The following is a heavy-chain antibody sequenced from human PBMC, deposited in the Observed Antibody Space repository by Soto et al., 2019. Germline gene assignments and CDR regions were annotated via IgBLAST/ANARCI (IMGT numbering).Heavy chain of an antibody. CDR3: ARESEDLTSNFDY. CDR1: GGSISSGDYY. CDR2: IYYSGST. V-gene: IGHV4-30-4*01. Sequence: SETLSLTCTVSGGSISSGDYYWTWIRQPPGKGLEWIGYIYYSGSTYYNPSLKSRVTISIDNAKNSVYLDMNSLSAEDTAVYYCARESEDLTSNFDYWGQGTLVTVSS. J-gene: IGHJ4*02.